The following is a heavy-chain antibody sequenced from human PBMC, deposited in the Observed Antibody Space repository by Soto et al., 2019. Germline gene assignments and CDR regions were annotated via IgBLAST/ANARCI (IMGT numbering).Heavy chain of an antibody. Sequence: LSLTCTVSGGSISSYYWSWIRQPPGKGLEWIGYIYYSGSTNYNPSLKSRVTISVDTSKNQFSLKLSSVTAADAAVYYCARDSLIAVAGFGYNWFDPWGQGTLVTVSS. V-gene: IGHV4-59*01. J-gene: IGHJ5*02. D-gene: IGHD6-19*01. CDR2: IYYSGST. CDR1: GGSISSYY. CDR3: ARDSLIAVAGFGYNWFDP.